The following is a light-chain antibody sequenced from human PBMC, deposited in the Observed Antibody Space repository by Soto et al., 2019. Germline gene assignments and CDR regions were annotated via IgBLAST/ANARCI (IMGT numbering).Light chain of an antibody. V-gene: IGKV3-20*01. CDR1: QSVSSNH. Sequence: DIVLTQSPGTLSLSPGERATLSCRASQSVSSNHLAWYQQKPGQAPRLLIYGGSSRATGIPDRFSGSGSGTDFTLTISRLEPEDFAVYYCQQYGSSPRTFGQGTRLEIK. CDR2: GGS. J-gene: IGKJ5*01. CDR3: QQYGSSPRT.